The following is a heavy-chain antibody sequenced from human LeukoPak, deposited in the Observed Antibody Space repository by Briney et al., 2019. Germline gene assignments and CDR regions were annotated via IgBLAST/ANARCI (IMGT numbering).Heavy chain of an antibody. J-gene: IGHJ5*02. CDR2: IYYSGST. V-gene: IGHV4-59*08. D-gene: IGHD3-10*01. CDR3: ARYNYYAFYWFDP. CDR1: GGSISSYC. Sequence: PSETLSLTCTASGGSISSYCWSWIRQPPGKGLEWIGYIYYSGSTNYNPSLKSRVTISVDTSKNQFSLKLSSVTAADTAVYYCARYNYYAFYWFDPWGQGTLVTVSS.